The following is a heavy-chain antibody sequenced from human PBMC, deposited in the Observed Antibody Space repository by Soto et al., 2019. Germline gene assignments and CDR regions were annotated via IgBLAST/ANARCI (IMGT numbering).Heavy chain of an antibody. CDR1: GGTFSSYA. CDR2: IIPIFGTA. Sequence: SVKVSCKASGGTFSSYAISWVRQAPGQGLEWMGGIIPIFGTANYAQKFQGRVTITADESTSTAYMELSSLRSEDTAVYYCARGRLNRYGSEYYFDYWGQGTLVTVSS. J-gene: IGHJ4*02. CDR3: ARGRLNRYGSEYYFDY. V-gene: IGHV1-69*13. D-gene: IGHD6-19*01.